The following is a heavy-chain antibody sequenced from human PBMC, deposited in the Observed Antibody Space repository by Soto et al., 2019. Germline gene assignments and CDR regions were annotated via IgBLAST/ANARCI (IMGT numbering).Heavy chain of an antibody. CDR3: AREVYITIFGVVPSYYMDV. CDR2: INSDGSST. J-gene: IGHJ6*03. D-gene: IGHD3-3*01. Sequence: GGSLRLSCAASGFTFSSYWMHWVRQAPGKGLVWVSRINSDGSSTSYADSVKGRFTISRDNAKNTLYLQMNSLRAEDTAVYYCAREVYITIFGVVPSYYMDVWGKGTTVTVSS. V-gene: IGHV3-74*01. CDR1: GFTFSSYW.